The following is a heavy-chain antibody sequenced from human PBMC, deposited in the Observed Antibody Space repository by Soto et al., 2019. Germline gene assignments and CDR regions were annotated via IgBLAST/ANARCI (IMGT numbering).Heavy chain of an antibody. Sequence: SETLSLTCTVSGGSISSYYWSWIRQPPGKGLEWIGYIYYSGSTYYNPSLKSRVTISVDTSKNQFSMKLSSVTAADTAVYYCARDFTDSSGPTLGMGVWGQGTTVTVSS. D-gene: IGHD6-19*01. J-gene: IGHJ6*02. CDR3: ARDFTDSSGPTLGMGV. V-gene: IGHV4-59*12. CDR2: IYYSGST. CDR1: GGSISSYY.